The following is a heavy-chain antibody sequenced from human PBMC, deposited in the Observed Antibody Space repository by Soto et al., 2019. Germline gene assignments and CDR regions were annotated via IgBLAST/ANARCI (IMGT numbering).Heavy chain of an antibody. CDR3: ARARYCSGGSCYLVYAFDI. CDR2: INHSGST. Sequence: QVQLQQWGAGLLKPSETLSLTCAVYGGSFSTYYWSWIRQPPGKGLEYIGEINHSGSTNYNPSLKCRVTMSVDTSKNQFSLKLSSVTAADTAVYYCARARYCSGGSCYLVYAFDIWGQGTMVTVSS. V-gene: IGHV4-34*01. D-gene: IGHD2-15*01. CDR1: GGSFSTYY. J-gene: IGHJ3*02.